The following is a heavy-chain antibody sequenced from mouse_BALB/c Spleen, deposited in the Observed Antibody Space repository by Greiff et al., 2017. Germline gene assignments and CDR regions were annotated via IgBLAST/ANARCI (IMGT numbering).Heavy chain of an antibody. CDR1: GFTFSDYG. CDR3: AREGITTDYYAMDY. J-gene: IGHJ4*01. Sequence: EVKLMESGGGLVQPGGSRKLSCAASGFTFSDYGMAWVRQAPGKGPEWVAFISNLAYSIYYADTVTGRFTISRENAKNTLYLEMSSLRSEDTAMYYSAREGITTDYYAMDYWGQGTSVTVSS. D-gene: IGHD2-4*01. V-gene: IGHV5-15*02. CDR2: ISNLAYSI.